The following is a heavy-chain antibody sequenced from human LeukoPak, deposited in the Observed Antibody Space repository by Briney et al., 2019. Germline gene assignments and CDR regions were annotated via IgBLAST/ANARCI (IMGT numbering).Heavy chain of an antibody. D-gene: IGHD3-22*01. CDR1: GFTFSSYS. J-gene: IGHJ4*02. CDR2: ISSSSSYI. V-gene: IGHV3-21*01. CDR3: ASDSSGYY. Sequence: GGSLRLSCAASGFTFSSYSMNWVRQAPGKGLEWVSSISSSSSYIYYADSLQGRFSISRDNAKNSLYLQMNSLRAEDTAVYYSASDSSGYYWGQGTLVTVSS.